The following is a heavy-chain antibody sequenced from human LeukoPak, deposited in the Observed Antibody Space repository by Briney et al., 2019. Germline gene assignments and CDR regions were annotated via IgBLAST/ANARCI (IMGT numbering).Heavy chain of an antibody. Sequence: QAWGTLRLSCAASGFTFSSYGMSWVRQAPGKGLEWVSAISGSGGSTYYADSVKGRFTISRDNSKNTLYLQMNSLRAEDTAVYYCARGFYGSGSYLRPHIGAYWGQGTLVTVSS. CDR1: GFTFSSYG. CDR3: ARGFYGSGSYLRPHIGAY. CDR2: ISGSGGST. V-gene: IGHV3-23*01. J-gene: IGHJ4*02. D-gene: IGHD3-10*01.